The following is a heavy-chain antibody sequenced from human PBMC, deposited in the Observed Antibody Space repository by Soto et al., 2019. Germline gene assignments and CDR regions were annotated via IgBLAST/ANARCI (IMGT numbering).Heavy chain of an antibody. CDR2: IIPIFGTA. J-gene: IGHJ6*02. D-gene: IGHD2-2*01. Sequence: QQQLVQPGAEVTKAGSSVTVTCKASGGTFRSYAISWVSQAPGQGLESMGGIIPIFGTANYAQTFQGRVTITADASTSSAYMELSSLRCNDTAVDYSPAPGGRSSTSFDTSRGYYYYGMDVWGQGTTVTVSS. V-gene: IGHV1-69*01. CDR1: GGTFRSYA. CDR3: PAPGGRSSTSFDTSRGYYYYGMDV.